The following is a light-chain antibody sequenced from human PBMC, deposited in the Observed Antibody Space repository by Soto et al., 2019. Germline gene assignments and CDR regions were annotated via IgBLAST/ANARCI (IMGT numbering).Light chain of an antibody. J-gene: IGKJ4*01. CDR2: LGS. Sequence: DIVMTQSPLSLPVTPEEPASTPCRFSQSPRHGNGSNYWDGYLQKPGQSPHLLIYLGSNRASGVPDRFSGSGSGTDFTLKISRVEAEDVGIYYCMQALQTPLPFGGGTRVEIK. CDR1: QSPRHGNGSNY. V-gene: IGKV2-28*01. CDR3: MQALQTPLP.